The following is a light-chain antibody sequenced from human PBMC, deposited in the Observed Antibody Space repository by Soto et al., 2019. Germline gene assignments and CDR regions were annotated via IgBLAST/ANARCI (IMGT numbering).Light chain of an antibody. Sequence: DIPLTQSPFSLSASVIDRVPIXSGASQTISSYLNWYQQKPGKAPKLLIYAASSLQSGVPSRFSGSGSGTDFTLTISSLQPEDFATYYCQQSYSTPLTFGGGTKVDIK. CDR2: AAS. J-gene: IGKJ4*01. CDR1: QTISSY. V-gene: IGKV1-39*01. CDR3: QQSYSTPLT.